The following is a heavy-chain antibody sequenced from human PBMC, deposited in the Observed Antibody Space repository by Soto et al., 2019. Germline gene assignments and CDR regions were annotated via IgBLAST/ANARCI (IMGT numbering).Heavy chain of an antibody. CDR3: ARDSQRVQITSMGGFDP. CDR2: INAADGDT. CDR1: GYRFSTSG. J-gene: IGHJ5*02. Sequence: QVQLVQSGAELKKPGASVKISCETSGYRFSTSGIHWLRQAPGQSLEWMGWINAADGDTKYSQKFQGRVTLSRDTSASTAYMELSSLTSEDTSINYCARDSQRVQITSMGGFDPWGQGTVVTVSS. D-gene: IGHD1-1*01. V-gene: IGHV1-3*01.